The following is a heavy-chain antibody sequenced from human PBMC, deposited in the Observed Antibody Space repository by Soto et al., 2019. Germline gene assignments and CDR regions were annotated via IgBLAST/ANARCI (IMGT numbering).Heavy chain of an antibody. CDR2: LWYDGSRK. V-gene: IGHV3-33*01. J-gene: IGHJ4*02. CDR3: ARALSSSGYYSYFDS. D-gene: IGHD3-22*01. CDR1: GFIFSDYG. Sequence: PGGSLRLSCAASGFIFSDYGMHWVRQAPGKGPEWVAVLWYDGSRKYYVDSVKGRFTISRDNSKNTLYLQMNSLRAEDTALYYCARALSSSGYYSYFDSWGQGTLVTVSS.